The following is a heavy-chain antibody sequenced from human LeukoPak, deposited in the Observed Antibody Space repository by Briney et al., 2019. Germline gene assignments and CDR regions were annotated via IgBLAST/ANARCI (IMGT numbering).Heavy chain of an antibody. D-gene: IGHD3-10*01. CDR1: GYTFTSYG. CDR2: ISAYNGNT. V-gene: IGHV1-18*01. CDR3: ARLPPEYGSGSYYNDY. Sequence: GASVKVSCKASGYTFTSYGITWVRQAPGQGLEWLGWISAYNGNTNYAQKFQGRVTMTTDTSTSTAYMELRSLRSDDTAVYYCARLPPEYGSGSYYNDYWGQGTLVTVSS. J-gene: IGHJ4*02.